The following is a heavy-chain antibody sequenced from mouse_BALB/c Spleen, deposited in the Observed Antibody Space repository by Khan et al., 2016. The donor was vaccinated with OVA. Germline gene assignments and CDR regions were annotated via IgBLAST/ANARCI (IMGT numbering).Heavy chain of an antibody. CDR2: IYPGDGST. CDR3: ASEGLRVVAMDY. Sequence: QVQLQQSGPELVKPGALVKISCKTSGYTFTAYDINWVKQRPGQGLEWIGGIYPGDGSTKYNENFKGKATLTADKSSNTAYMQLSRLTSEKSAVYCCASEGLRVVAMDYWGQGTSVSVSS. CDR1: GYTFTAYD. V-gene: IGHV1S56*01. J-gene: IGHJ4*01. D-gene: IGHD2-4*01.